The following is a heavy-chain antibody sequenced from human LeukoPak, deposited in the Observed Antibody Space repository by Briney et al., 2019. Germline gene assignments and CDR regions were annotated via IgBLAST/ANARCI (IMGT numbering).Heavy chain of an antibody. Sequence: GGSLRLSCAASGFTFSDYAIHWVRQAPDKGLEWVSVISNVGGSKHYADSVKGRFTISRDNSKNTLLLQMNSLRPEDTAVYYCARDLSTGPADYCFDSWGQGTLVTVSS. D-gene: IGHD2-2*01. J-gene: IGHJ4*02. V-gene: IGHV3-30-3*01. CDR1: GFTFSDYA. CDR3: ARDLSTGPADYCFDS. CDR2: ISNVGGSK.